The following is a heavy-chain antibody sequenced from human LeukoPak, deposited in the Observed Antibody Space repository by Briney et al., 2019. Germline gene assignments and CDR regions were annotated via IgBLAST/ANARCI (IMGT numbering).Heavy chain of an antibody. CDR3: ARGPVTKFEI. CDR1: GFTFSSYA. J-gene: IGHJ3*02. CDR2: ISGSGGTK. Sequence: GGSLRLSCAASGFTFSSYAMSWVRQAPGKGLEWVSAISGSGGTKYYADAVKGRFTISRDNPKNTLYLQMNSLRAEDTAVYYCARGPVTKFEIWGQGTILTVSS. V-gene: IGHV3-23*01. D-gene: IGHD4-17*01.